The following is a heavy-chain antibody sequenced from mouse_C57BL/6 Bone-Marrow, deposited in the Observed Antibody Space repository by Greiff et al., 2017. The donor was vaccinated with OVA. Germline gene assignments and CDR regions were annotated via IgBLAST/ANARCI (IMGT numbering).Heavy chain of an antibody. CDR2: IYPRSGNT. CDR1: GYTFTSYG. D-gene: IGHD1-1*01. J-gene: IGHJ3*01. CDR3: ARGGYYGSSPAWFAY. Sequence: VQLKESGAELARPGASVKLSCKASGYTFTSYGISWVKQRTGQGLEWIGEIYPRSGNTYYNEKFKGKATLTADKSSSTAYMELRSLTSEDSAVYVCARGGYYGSSPAWFAYWGQGTLVTVSA. V-gene: IGHV1-81*01.